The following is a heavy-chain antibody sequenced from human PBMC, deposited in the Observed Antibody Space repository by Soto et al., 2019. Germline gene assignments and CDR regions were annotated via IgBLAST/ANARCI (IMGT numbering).Heavy chain of an antibody. CDR3: ARVQRGTATTVVDAFDI. J-gene: IGHJ3*02. CDR1: GGSVSVPNYY. V-gene: IGHV4-34*01. Sequence: QVQLQQWGAGLLKPSETLSLTGAVYGGSVSVPNYYWSWIRQPPGKGLEWIGEMSHSGGSHFNPSLKSRVTISVVTSTNQFSLKMSSVTAADTALYYCARVQRGTATTVVDAFDIWGPGTMVIVSS. CDR2: MSHSGGS. D-gene: IGHD1-1*01.